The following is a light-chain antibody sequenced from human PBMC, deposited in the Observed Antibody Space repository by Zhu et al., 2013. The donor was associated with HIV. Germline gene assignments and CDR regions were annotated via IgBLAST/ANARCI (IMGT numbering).Light chain of an antibody. CDR1: QTITGG. CDR3: LYHTSYSWT. J-gene: IGKJ1*01. CDR2: EAS. V-gene: IGKV1-5*03. Sequence: DIQMTQSPSILSASVGDRVTITCRASQTITGGLAWYQQRAGKAPYLLIYEASTLRIGVPPRFSGSGSGTEFTLTINSLQPDDFATYFCLYHTSYSWTFGQGTTV.